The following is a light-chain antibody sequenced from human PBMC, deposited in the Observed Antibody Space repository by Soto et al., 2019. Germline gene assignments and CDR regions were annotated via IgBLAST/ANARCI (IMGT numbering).Light chain of an antibody. V-gene: IGKV1-33*01. CDR3: QQYGHLPRR. CDR1: QEISNY. CDR2: DAS. Sequence: DIQMIQSPSSLSASVGDRVTITCQASQEISNYLNWYQQKPGKAPKLLIYDASNLERGVPSRFSGRGSGTDFTITISSLQPEDFATYYCQQYGHLPRRFGRGTKVEIK. J-gene: IGKJ1*01.